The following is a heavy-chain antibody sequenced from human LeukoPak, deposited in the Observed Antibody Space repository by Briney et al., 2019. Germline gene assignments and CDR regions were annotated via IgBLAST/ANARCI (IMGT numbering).Heavy chain of an antibody. D-gene: IGHD3-10*01. Sequence: SETLSLTCTVSGGSISRSSYYWSWIRQPPGKGLEWIGYIYYSGSTYYNPSLKSRVTISVDTSKNQFSLKLSSVTAADTAVYYCARNKALGGFDPWGQGTLVTVSS. CDR2: IYYSGST. J-gene: IGHJ5*02. CDR1: GGSISRSSYY. CDR3: ARNKALGGFDP. V-gene: IGHV4-30-4*01.